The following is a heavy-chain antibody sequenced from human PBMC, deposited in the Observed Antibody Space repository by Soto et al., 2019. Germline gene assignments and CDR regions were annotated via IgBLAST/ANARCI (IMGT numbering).Heavy chain of an antibody. CDR3: ARGVAGMGGGYYYYYYMGV. CDR2: INPNSGGT. Sequence: ASVKVSCKASGYTFTGYYMHWVRQAPGQGLEWMGWINPNSGGTNYAQKFQGWVTMTRDTSISTAYMELSRLRSDDTAVYYCARGVAGMGGGYYYYYYMGVWGKGTTVTVSS. J-gene: IGHJ6*03. D-gene: IGHD6-19*01. CDR1: GYTFTGYY. V-gene: IGHV1-2*04.